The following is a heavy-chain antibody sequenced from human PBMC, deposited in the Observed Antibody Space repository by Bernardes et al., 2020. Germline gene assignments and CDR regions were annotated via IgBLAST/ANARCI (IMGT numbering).Heavy chain of an antibody. CDR1: GFTVSSNY. D-gene: IGHD5-12*01. J-gene: IGHJ4*02. V-gene: IGHV3-53*01. Sequence: GGSLRLSRAASGFTVSSNYMSWVRQAPGKGLEWVSVIYSGGSTYYAHSVKGRFTISRDNSKNTLYLQMNSLRAEDTAVYYCARDRDGYNPDYWGQGTLVTVSS. CDR2: IYSGGST. CDR3: ARDRDGYNPDY.